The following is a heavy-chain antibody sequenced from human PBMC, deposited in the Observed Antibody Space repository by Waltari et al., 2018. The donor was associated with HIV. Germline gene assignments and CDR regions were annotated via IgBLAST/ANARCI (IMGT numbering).Heavy chain of an antibody. Sequence: QVQLQESGPGLVKPSGTLSLTCAVSGGSIRSSNWWRWVRQPPGKGLEWIGEIYHSGSTNYNPSLKSRVTIAVDKSKNQVSLKLSSVTAADTAVYYCAREPPSYYDSRGETWGQGTLVTVSS. CDR2: IYHSGST. CDR3: AREPPSYYDSRGET. CDR1: GGSIRSSNW. J-gene: IGHJ5*02. D-gene: IGHD3-22*01. V-gene: IGHV4-4*02.